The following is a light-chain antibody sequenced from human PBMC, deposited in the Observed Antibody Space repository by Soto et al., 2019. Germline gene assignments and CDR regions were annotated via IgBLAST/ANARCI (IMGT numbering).Light chain of an antibody. CDR3: SSYTSSSTLV. Sequence: QSVLPKPASVSGSPGQSITISCTGTSSDVGGYNYVSWYQQHPGKAPKLMIYDVSNRPSGVSNRFSGSKSGNTASLTISGLQAEDEADYYCSSYTSSSTLVFGTGTKVTVL. CDR2: DVS. J-gene: IGLJ1*01. CDR1: SSDVGGYNY. V-gene: IGLV2-14*01.